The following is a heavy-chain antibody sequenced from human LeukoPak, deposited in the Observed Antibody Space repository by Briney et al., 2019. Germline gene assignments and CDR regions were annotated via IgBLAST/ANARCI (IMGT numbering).Heavy chain of an antibody. CDR2: IYYSGST. Sequence: SETLSLTCTVSGGSISSYYWSWIRQPPGKGLERIGYIYYSGSTNYNPSLKSRVTISVDTSKNQFSLRLSSVAAADTAVYYCARVTGYMIEDYFDYWGQGTLVTVSS. CDR3: ARVTGYMIEDYFDY. D-gene: IGHD3-22*01. CDR1: GGSISSYY. J-gene: IGHJ4*02. V-gene: IGHV4-59*01.